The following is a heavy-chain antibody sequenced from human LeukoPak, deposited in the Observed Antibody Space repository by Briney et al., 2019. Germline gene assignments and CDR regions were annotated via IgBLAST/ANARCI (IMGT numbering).Heavy chain of an antibody. V-gene: IGHV4-34*01. CDR3: ARHDTHGGYSYGCPKFDY. D-gene: IGHD5-18*01. J-gene: IGHJ4*02. Sequence: SETLSLTCAVYGGSFSGYYWSWIRQPPGKGLEWIGEINHSGSTNYNPSLKSRVTISVDTSKNQFSLKLSSVTAADTAVYYCARHDTHGGYSYGCPKFDYWGQGTLVTVSS. CDR1: GGSFSGYY. CDR2: INHSGST.